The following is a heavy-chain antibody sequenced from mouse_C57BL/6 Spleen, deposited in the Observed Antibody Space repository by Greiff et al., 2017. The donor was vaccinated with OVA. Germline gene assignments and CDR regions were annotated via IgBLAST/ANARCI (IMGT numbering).Heavy chain of an antibody. CDR3: ASYDDSPWFAY. D-gene: IGHD2-3*01. V-gene: IGHV1-82*01. CDR2: IYPGDGDT. Sequence: QVQLQQSGPELVKPGASVKISCKASGYAFSSSWMNWVKQRPGKGLEWIGRIYPGDGDTNYNGKFKGKATLTADKSSSTAYMQVSILTSADSAVYFCASYDDSPWFAYRGQRPLVTVSA. CDR1: GYAFSSSW. J-gene: IGHJ3*01.